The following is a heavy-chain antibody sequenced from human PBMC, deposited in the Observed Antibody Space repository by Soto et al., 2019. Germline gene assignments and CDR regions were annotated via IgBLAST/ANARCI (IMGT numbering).Heavy chain of an antibody. CDR1: GYTFTSYY. D-gene: IGHD6-13*01. CDR2: INPSGGST. V-gene: IGHV1-46*01. CDR3: ARVGITGYTDY. J-gene: IGHJ4*02. Sequence: ASVKVSCKASGYTFTSYYMHWVRQAPGQGLEWMGIINPSGGSTSYAQKFQGRVTMTRETSTSTVYMELSSLRSEDTAVYYCARVGITGYTDYWGQGTLVTVSS.